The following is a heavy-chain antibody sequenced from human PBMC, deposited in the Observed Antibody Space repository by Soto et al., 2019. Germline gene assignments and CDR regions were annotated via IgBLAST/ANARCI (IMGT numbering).Heavy chain of an antibody. Sequence: QITLKESGPTLAKPTQTLTLTCTFSGFSLSTSGVGVGWIRQPPGTALEWLALIYWYDDKRYSPSLKSRLTITKDTSKNQVVLTMTNMDPVYTATYYCAHTNEAAAGSAENWFDPWGQGTLVTVSS. CDR3: AHTNEAAAGSAENWFDP. J-gene: IGHJ5*02. D-gene: IGHD6-13*01. CDR2: IYWYDDK. CDR1: GFSLSTSGVG. V-gene: IGHV2-5*01.